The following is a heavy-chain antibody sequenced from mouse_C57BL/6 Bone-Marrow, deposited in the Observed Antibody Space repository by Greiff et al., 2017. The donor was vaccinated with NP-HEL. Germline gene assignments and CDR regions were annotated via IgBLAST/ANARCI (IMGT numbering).Heavy chain of an antibody. V-gene: IGHV1-64*01. CDR3: ARCSSHYYGSSYNWYFDV. Sequence: QVQLQQPGAELVKPGASVKLSCKASGYTFTSYWMHWVKQRPGQGLEWIGMIHPNSGSTNYNEKFKSKATLTVDKSSSTAYMQLSSLTSEDSAVYYCARCSSHYYGSSYNWYFDVWGTGTTVTVSS. J-gene: IGHJ1*03. D-gene: IGHD1-1*01. CDR1: GYTFTSYW. CDR2: IHPNSGST.